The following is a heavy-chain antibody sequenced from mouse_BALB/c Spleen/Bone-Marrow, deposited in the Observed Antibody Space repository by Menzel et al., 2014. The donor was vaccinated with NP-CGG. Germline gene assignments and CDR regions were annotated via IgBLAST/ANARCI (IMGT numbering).Heavy chain of an antibody. J-gene: IGHJ3*01. CDR3: ARGGGYGSSWFAY. D-gene: IGHD1-1*01. CDR1: GYTFTDYV. V-gene: IGHV1-77*01. CDR2: IYPGSGST. Sequence: VMLVESGPELVKPGASVKMSCKASGYTFTDYVISWVKQRTGQGLGWIGEIYPGSGSTYYNEKPKGKATLTADKSSNTAYMQLSSLTSEDSAVYFCARGGGYGSSWFAYWGQGTLVTVSA.